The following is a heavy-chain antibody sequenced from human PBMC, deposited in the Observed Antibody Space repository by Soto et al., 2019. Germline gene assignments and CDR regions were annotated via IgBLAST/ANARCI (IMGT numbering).Heavy chain of an antibody. CDR2: IYYSGST. Sequence: ASETLSLTCTVSGGSISSGGYSWTWIRQHPGKGLEWIGYIYYSGSTYYKPSLKSRVTISVDTSKNQLSLKLSSVTAADTAVYYCARVPDVWGQGTTVTVSS. J-gene: IGHJ6*02. CDR1: GGSISSGGYS. V-gene: IGHV4-31*03. CDR3: ARVPDV.